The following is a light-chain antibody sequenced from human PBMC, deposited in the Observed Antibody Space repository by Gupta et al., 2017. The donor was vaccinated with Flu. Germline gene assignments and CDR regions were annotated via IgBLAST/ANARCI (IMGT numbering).Light chain of an antibody. V-gene: IGKV3-15*01. CDR1: QSVSTN. CDR3: QQYDAWPPWT. J-gene: IGKJ1*01. CDR2: GAS. Sequence: ERATLSCRASQSVSTNLAWYQQKPAQAPRLLIYGASTRATGIPARFSGSGSGTEFTLAISSLQSEDFAVYYCQQYDAWPPWTFGQGTKVEIK.